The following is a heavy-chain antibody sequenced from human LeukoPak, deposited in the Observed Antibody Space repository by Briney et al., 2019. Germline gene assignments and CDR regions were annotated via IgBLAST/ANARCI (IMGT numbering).Heavy chain of an antibody. CDR3: GRGGYVPYYFVY. J-gene: IGHJ4*02. D-gene: IGHD5-12*01. V-gene: IGHV3-48*03. Sequence: GGSLRLSCAASGFTFSSYEMNWVRQAPGKGLEWVSYISSSGSTIYYADSVKGRFTISRDNAKNSLYLQMNSLRAEDTAVYYCGRGGYVPYYFVYWGQGTLVTVSS. CDR1: GFTFSSYE. CDR2: ISSSGSTI.